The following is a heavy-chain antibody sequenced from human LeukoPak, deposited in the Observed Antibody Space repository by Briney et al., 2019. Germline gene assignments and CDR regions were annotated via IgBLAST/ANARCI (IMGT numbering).Heavy chain of an antibody. V-gene: IGHV3-21*01. J-gene: IGHJ4*02. CDR3: LVGATHFDY. D-gene: IGHD1-26*01. CDR2: ISSGSSYI. Sequence: WVRQGPGKGLEWVSSISSGSSYIYYADSVKGRFTISRDNAKNSLYLQMNSLRAEDTAVYYCLVGATHFDYWGQGTLVTVSS.